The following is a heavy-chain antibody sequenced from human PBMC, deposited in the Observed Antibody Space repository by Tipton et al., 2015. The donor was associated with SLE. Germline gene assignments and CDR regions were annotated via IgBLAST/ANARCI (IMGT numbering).Heavy chain of an antibody. Sequence: LRLSCTVSGGSISSSTYYWGWLRQPPGKGLEWIGYIYYGGSTYYNESLKSRVTISVDTSKNQFSLKLTSVTAADTAVYYCTRPAHFWGQGTMITVSS. J-gene: IGHJ3*01. CDR2: IYYGGST. CDR1: GGSISSSTYY. CDR3: TRPAHF. V-gene: IGHV4-39*07.